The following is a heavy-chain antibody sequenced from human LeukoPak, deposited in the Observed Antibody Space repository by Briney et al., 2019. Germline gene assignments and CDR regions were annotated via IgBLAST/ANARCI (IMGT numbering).Heavy chain of an antibody. J-gene: IGHJ6*03. CDR2: IYYSGST. CDR1: GGSISSYY. CDR3: ARGSCSSTSCHLYYYYMDV. Sequence: SETLSLTCTVSGGSISSYYWSWIRQPPGKGLEWIGYIYYSGSTNYNPSLKSRVTISVDTSKNQFSLKLSSVTAADTAVYYCARGSCSSTSCHLYYYYMDVWGKGTTVTVSS. D-gene: IGHD2-2*01. V-gene: IGHV4-59*01.